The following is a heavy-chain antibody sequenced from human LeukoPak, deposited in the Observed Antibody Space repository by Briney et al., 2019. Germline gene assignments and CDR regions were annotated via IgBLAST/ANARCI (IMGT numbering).Heavy chain of an antibody. CDR1: GYTFTSYD. D-gene: IGHD3-3*01. CDR2: MNPNSGNT. J-gene: IGHJ4*02. CDR3: ARGSTEYYDFWSGYYTSFYYFDY. Sequence: GASVKVSCKASGYTFTSYDINWVRQATGQGLEWMGWMNPNSGNTGYAQKFQGRVTMTRNTSISTAYMELSSLRSEDTAVYYCARGSTEYYDFWSGYYTSFYYFDYWGQGTLVTVSS. V-gene: IGHV1-8*02.